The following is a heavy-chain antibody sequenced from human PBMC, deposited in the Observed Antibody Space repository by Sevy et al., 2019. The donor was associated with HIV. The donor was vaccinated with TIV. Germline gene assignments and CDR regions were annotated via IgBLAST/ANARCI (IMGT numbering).Heavy chain of an antibody. J-gene: IGHJ6*02. CDR2: ISYDGSQK. V-gene: IGHV3-30*03. CDR1: GFTFSSHG. CDR3: ARRKGAYSSSRYGMDV. D-gene: IGHD6-13*01. Sequence: GGSLRLSCAASGFTFSSHGMHWVRQAPGKGLEWVAVISYDGSQKYYADSIKGRFTISRDNSKNTLYLQMNSLRAEDTAVYYCARRKGAYSSSRYGMDVWGQGTTVTVSS.